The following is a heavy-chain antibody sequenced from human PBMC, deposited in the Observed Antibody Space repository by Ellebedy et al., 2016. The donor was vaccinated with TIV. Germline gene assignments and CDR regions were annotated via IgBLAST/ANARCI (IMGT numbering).Heavy chain of an antibody. J-gene: IGHJ4*02. CDR3: ATHYDTSGYYYGY. CDR1: ALTFSAYG. CDR2: ISFDGSSK. V-gene: IGHV3-30*03. D-gene: IGHD3-22*01. Sequence: GESLKISXAASALTFSAYGMHWVRQAPGKGLEWVAPISFDGSSKYYADSVKGRFTISRDNSKNTLYLHMNSLRAEDTAVYYCATHYDTSGYYYGYWGQGTLLTVSS.